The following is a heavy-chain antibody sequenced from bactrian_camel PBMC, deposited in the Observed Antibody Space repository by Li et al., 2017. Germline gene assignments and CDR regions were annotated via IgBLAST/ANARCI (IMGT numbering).Heavy chain of an antibody. J-gene: IGHJ4*01. V-gene: IGHV3S28*01. CDR3: AAGVRWPLIEPNY. CDR1: GYTYNSNY. Sequence: QLVESGGGLVQPGGSLRLSCAVSGYTYNSNYMGWFRQAPGKEREGVASIYTRDGSTYYTDSVKGRFTISRDNAKNTLYLQMNSLKPEDTAMYYCAAGVRWPLIEPNYWGQGTQVTVS. D-gene: IGHD6*01. CDR2: IYTRDGST.